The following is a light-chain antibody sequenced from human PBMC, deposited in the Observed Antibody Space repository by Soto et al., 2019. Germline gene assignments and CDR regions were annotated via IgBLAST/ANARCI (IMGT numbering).Light chain of an antibody. J-gene: IGKJ4*01. V-gene: IGKV3-11*01. CDR3: QQRSNWPPKLT. CDR2: DAS. Sequence: EIVLTQSPATLSLSPGERATLSCRASQSVSSYLAWYQQKPGQAPRLLIYDASNRATGIPARFSGSGSGTDFTPPIGSLEPEVFAFYYCQQRSNWPPKLTWGGGTRGDIK. CDR1: QSVSSY.